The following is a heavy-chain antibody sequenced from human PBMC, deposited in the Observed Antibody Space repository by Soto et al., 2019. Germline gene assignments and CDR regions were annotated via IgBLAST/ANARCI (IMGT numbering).Heavy chain of an antibody. J-gene: IGHJ3*02. CDR2: IIPILGIA. CDR1: GGTFSSYT. CDR3: ARLSYYDFWSGQNDAFDI. Sequence: SVKVSCKASGGTFSSYTISWVRQAPGQGLEWMGRIIPILGIANYAQKFQGRVTITADKSTSTAYMELSSLRSEDTAVYYCARLSYYDFWSGQNDAFDIWGQGTMVTVSS. V-gene: IGHV1-69*02. D-gene: IGHD3-3*01.